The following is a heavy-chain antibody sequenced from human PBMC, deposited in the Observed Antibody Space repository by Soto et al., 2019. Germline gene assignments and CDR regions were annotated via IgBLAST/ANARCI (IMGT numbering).Heavy chain of an antibody. CDR1: GFTFSNYA. CDR3: SKDHSNTWRVLDY. D-gene: IGHD6-13*01. J-gene: IGHJ4*02. V-gene: IGHV3-23*01. CDR2: ISDSGGST. Sequence: HPGGSLRLSCAASGFTFSNYAKSWVRQAPGKGLEWVSVISDSGGSTYYTDSVKGRFTISRDNSKNTLYLQMNSLRAEDTAVYYCSKDHSNTWRVLDYWGQGTLVTVSS.